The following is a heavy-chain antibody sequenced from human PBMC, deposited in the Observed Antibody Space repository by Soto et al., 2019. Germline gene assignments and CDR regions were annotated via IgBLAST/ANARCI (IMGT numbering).Heavy chain of an antibody. V-gene: IGHV1-46*01. Sequence: QLQLGQSGADVKKPGTSVKISCTSSESTFSSSFVHWVRQSSGQGFECMGIINPGGDSATYAQRFRVRVSVTRDTTANTVYLELRRLTTQDTAIYYGTRVLTTRTYYTWGQGTLVTVSS. J-gene: IGHJ4*02. CDR1: ESTFSSSF. CDR3: TRVLTTRTYYT. CDR2: INPGGDSA. D-gene: IGHD3-10*01.